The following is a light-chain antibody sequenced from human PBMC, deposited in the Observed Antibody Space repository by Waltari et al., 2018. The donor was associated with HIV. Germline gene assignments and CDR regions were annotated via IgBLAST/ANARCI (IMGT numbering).Light chain of an antibody. Sequence: PGQSITISCTGTSSDVGGYNYVSWYQQHPGKAPKLMIYDVSKRPSGVSNRFSGSKSGNTASLTISGLQAEDEADYYCSSYTSSSTFVVFGGGTKLTVL. CDR2: DVS. J-gene: IGLJ2*01. CDR3: SSYTSSSTFVV. CDR1: SSDVGGYNY. V-gene: IGLV2-14*04.